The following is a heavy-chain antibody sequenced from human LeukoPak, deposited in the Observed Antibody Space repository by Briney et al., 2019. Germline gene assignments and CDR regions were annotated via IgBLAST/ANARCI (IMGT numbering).Heavy chain of an antibody. CDR2: IRIKAYGGTT. CDR1: GFTFGDYA. Sequence: GGSLRLSCTASGFTFGDYAMSWVRQAPGKGLEWVGFIRIKAYGGTTEYAASVKGRFTISRDDSKSIAYLQMNSLKTEDTAVYYCTRGGDYYGSGSYYNLDYWGQGTLVTVSS. CDR3: TRGGDYYGSGSYYNLDY. V-gene: IGHV3-49*04. D-gene: IGHD3-10*01. J-gene: IGHJ4*02.